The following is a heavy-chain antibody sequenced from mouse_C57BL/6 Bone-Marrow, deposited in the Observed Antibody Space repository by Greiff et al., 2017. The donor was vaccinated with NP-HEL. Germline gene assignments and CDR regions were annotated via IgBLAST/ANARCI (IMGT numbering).Heavy chain of an antibody. CDR3: TDYEDYFDY. J-gene: IGHJ2*01. CDR2: IDPETGGT. CDR1: GYTFTDYE. V-gene: IGHV1-15*01. Sequence: QVQLQQSGAELVRPGASVTLSCKASGYTFTDYEMHWVKQTPVHGLEWIGAIDPETGGTAYNQKFKGKAIPTADKSSSTAYMELRSLTSEDSAVYYCTDYEDYFDYWGQGTTLTVSS. D-gene: IGHD1-1*01.